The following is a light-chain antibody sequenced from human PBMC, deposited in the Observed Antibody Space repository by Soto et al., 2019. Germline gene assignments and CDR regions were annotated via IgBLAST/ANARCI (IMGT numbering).Light chain of an antibody. V-gene: IGKV4-1*01. CDR2: WAS. CDR3: QQYYGSPYN. J-gene: IGKJ2*01. CDR1: QTVLFNSNKKNY. Sequence: IVMTQPPDSLAVSLGDRSTINCSSSQTVLFNSNKKNYLALYQQKPGQPPKLPIYWASTRNSGVPDRFSGSGSGTDFTLTISSLQAADVAVYYCQQYYGSPYNFGQGTKVDIK.